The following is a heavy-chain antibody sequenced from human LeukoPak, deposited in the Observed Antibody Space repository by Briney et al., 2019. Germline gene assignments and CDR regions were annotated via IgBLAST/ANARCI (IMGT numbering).Heavy chain of an antibody. D-gene: IGHD2-15*01. CDR1: GFTFSSHS. V-gene: IGHV3-33*08. Sequence: TGGSLRLSCAASGFTFSSHSMNWVRQAPGKGLEWVAVIWYDGSNKYYADSVKGRFTISRDNSKNTLYLQMNSLGAEDTAVYYCGRDCSGGSCNLFDYWGQGTLVTVSS. J-gene: IGHJ4*02. CDR3: GRDCSGGSCNLFDY. CDR2: IWYDGSNK.